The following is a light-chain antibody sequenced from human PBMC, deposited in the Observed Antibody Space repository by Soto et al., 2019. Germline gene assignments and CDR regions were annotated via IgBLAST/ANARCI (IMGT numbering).Light chain of an antibody. CDR1: MRDVGAYNL. J-gene: IGLJ2*01. V-gene: IGLV2-14*01. CDR2: EVR. CDR3: SSYTSSSTLV. Sequence: QSALTQPASVSGSPGQSITISCAGTMRDVGAYNLVSWYQQHPGRAPQLIIYEVRNRPSGISNRFSGSKSGNTASLTLSGLQAEDEADYYCSSYTSSSTLVFGGGTKLTVL.